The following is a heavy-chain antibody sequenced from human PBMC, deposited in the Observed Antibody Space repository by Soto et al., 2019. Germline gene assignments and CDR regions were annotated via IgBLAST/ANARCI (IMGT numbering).Heavy chain of an antibody. D-gene: IGHD5-12*01. Sequence: SVKVSCRASGYTFTSYGISWVRQAPGQGLEWMGWISAYNGNTNYAQKLQGRVTMTTDTSTSTAYMELRSPRSDDTAVYYCARGGYSGYDPLYYYGMDVWGQGTTVTVSS. V-gene: IGHV1-18*04. J-gene: IGHJ6*02. CDR1: GYTFTSYG. CDR2: ISAYNGNT. CDR3: ARGGYSGYDPLYYYGMDV.